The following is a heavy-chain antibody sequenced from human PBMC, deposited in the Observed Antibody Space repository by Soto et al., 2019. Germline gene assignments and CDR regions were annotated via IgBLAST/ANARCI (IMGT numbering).Heavy chain of an antibody. D-gene: IGHD3-10*01. V-gene: IGHV4-39*06. CDR3: ARGRRGPYDGYYYDSGNYFSWFDP. CDR1: GGSISNSRCH. Sequence: PSETLSLTCTVSGGSISNSRCHWGWIRQPPGKGLEWIARIKHSGTTNYNPSLKSRVTISEDTSKNQFALKLSSVTAADTAVYYCARGRRGPYDGYYYDSGNYFSWFDPWGQGTLVTVSS. CDR2: IKHSGTT. J-gene: IGHJ5*02.